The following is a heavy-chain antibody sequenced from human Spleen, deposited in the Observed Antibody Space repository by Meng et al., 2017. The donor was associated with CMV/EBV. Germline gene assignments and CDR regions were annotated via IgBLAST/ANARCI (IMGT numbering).Heavy chain of an antibody. Sequence: GESLKISCAASGFTVSSNYMSWVRQAPGKGLEWVSVIYSGGSTYYADSVKGRFTISRDNSKNTLYLQMNSLRAEDTAVYYCAKGTYGDYWYGMDVWGQGTTVTVSS. J-gene: IGHJ6*02. CDR3: AKGTYGDYWYGMDV. CDR2: IYSGGST. D-gene: IGHD4-17*01. V-gene: IGHV3-53*01. CDR1: GFTVSSNY.